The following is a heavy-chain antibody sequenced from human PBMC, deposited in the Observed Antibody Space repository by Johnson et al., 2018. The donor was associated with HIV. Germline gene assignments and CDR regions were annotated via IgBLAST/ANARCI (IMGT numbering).Heavy chain of an antibody. Sequence: QVPLVESGGGVVQPERSLRLSCAASGFTFSSSGMLWVRQAPGKGLEWVAVIWYDGSNKYYADSMKGRFTISRDNAKNSLYLQMNSLRAEDTALYYCARVSDDYGGNPAAWVAFDVWGQGTMVTVSS. J-gene: IGHJ3*01. V-gene: IGHV3-33*01. CDR1: GFTFSSSG. CDR2: IWYDGSNK. D-gene: IGHD4-23*01. CDR3: ARVSDDYGGNPAAWVAFDV.